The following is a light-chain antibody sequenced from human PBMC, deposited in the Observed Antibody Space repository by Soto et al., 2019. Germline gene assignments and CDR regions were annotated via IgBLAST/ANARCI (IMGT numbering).Light chain of an antibody. Sequence: QAVVTQEPSFSVSPGGTVTLTCGLTSGSVSTTYYPSWYQQTPGPAPRTLIYSTNIRSSGVPDRFSGSILGNKAALTITGAQADDEADDPSMLYMGGGLVVFGGGTKLTVL. CDR3: MLYMGGGLVV. CDR2: STN. CDR1: SGSVSTTYY. V-gene: IGLV8-61*01. J-gene: IGLJ2*01.